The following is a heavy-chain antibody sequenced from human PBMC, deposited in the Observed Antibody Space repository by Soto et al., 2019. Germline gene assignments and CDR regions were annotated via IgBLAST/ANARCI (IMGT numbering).Heavy chain of an antibody. CDR1: GFTFSTYW. CDR2: INSDGSTT. J-gene: IGHJ6*02. V-gene: IGHV3-74*01. CDR3: ARDAYYDMGV. Sequence: EVQLVESGGGLVQPGGSLRLSCAASGFTFSTYWMHWVRQAPGKGLVWVSRINSDGSTTNYADSVKGRFTISRDNAKNTLYLQMNSVRAEDTAVYYCARDAYYDMGVWGQGTTVTVSS.